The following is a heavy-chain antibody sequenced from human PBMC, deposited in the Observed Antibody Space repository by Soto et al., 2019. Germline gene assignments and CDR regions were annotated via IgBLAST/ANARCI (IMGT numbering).Heavy chain of an antibody. V-gene: IGHV4-4*07. CDR3: SREYTKTVDGPTPYYFDY. Sequence: PSETLSLTCSVSGDSISSYYWSWIRQPAGKGLEWIGRIYTSEDTNYNPSLKSRVTMSVDTSKNQFSLKLSSVTAADTAVYYCSREYTKTVDGPTPYYFDYWGQGTLVTVS. J-gene: IGHJ4*02. CDR2: IYTSEDT. CDR1: GDSISSYY. D-gene: IGHD6-19*01.